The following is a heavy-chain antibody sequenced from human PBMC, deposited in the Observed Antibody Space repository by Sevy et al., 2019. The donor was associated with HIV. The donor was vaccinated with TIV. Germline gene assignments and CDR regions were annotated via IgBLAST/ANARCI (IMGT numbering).Heavy chain of an antibody. V-gene: IGHV3-43*01. CDR3: AKDTGYCSGGSCYYYYYGMDV. CDR1: GFTFDDYT. CDR2: ISWDGGST. D-gene: IGHD2-15*01. Sequence: GGSLRLPCAASGFTFDDYTMHWVRQAPGKGLEWVSLISWDGGSTYYADSVKGRFTISRDNSKNSLYLQMNSLRTEDTALYYCAKDTGYCSGGSCYYYYYGMDVWGQGTTVTVSS. J-gene: IGHJ6*02.